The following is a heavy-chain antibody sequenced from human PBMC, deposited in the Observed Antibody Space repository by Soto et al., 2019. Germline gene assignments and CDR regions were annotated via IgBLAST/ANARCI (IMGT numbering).Heavy chain of an antibody. CDR1: GVTFSRQD. CDR3: ASSDFWSGYYFFDY. J-gene: IGHJ4*02. Sequence: ASVKVSCKASGVTFSRQDMRWVRQAPGQGLEWMGIINPSGGSTSYAQKFQGRVTMTRDTSTSTVYMELSSLRSEDTAVYYCASSDFWSGYYFFDYWGQGTLVTVSS. CDR2: INPSGGST. D-gene: IGHD3-3*01. V-gene: IGHV1-46*01.